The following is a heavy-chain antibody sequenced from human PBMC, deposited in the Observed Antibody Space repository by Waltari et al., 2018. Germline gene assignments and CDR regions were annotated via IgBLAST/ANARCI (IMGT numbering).Heavy chain of an antibody. CDR3: ARHLTTVVQLRQYYFDY. CDR1: GGSISSSSYY. Sequence: QLQLQESGPGLVKPSEPLSPTCTVSGGSISSSSYYWGRTRQPPGKGLGWIGSIYYSGSTYYNPSLKSRVTISVDTSKNQFSLKLSSVTAADTAVYYCARHLTTVVQLRQYYFDYWGQGTLVTVSS. V-gene: IGHV4-39*01. D-gene: IGHD4-17*01. J-gene: IGHJ4*02. CDR2: IYYSGST.